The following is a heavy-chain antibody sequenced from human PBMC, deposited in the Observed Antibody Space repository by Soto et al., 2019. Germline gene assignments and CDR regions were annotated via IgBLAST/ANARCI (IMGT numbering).Heavy chain of an antibody. J-gene: IGHJ4*02. Sequence: GSLRLSCAASGFTFSSYSMNWVRQAPGKGLEWVSSISSSSSYIYYADSVKGRFTISRDNAKNSLYLQMNSLRAEDTAVYYCARLDSPIAVASLVDYWGQGTLVTVSS. CDR3: ARLDSPIAVASLVDY. CDR1: GFTFSSYS. CDR2: ISSSSSYI. D-gene: IGHD6-19*01. V-gene: IGHV3-21*01.